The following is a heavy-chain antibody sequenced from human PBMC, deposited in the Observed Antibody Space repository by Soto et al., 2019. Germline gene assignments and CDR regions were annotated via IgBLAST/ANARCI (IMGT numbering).Heavy chain of an antibody. J-gene: IGHJ6*02. Sequence: GGSLRLSCAASGFTFYDYAMHWVRQAPGKGLEWVSLISWDGGSTYYADSVKGRFTISRDNSKNSLYLQMNSLRAEDTALYYCAKDISRITMIVVGNRFYGMDVWGQGTTVTVSS. V-gene: IGHV3-43D*04. CDR2: ISWDGGST. CDR1: GFTFYDYA. D-gene: IGHD3-22*01. CDR3: AKDISRITMIVVGNRFYGMDV.